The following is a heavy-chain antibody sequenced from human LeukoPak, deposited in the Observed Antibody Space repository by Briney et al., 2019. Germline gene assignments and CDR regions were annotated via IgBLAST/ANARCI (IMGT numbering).Heavy chain of an antibody. D-gene: IGHD2-2*01. J-gene: IGHJ3*02. V-gene: IGHV3-33*06. CDR1: GFTFSSYG. Sequence: PGRSLRLSCAASGFTFSSYGMHWVRQAPGKGLEWVAMIWYDGSNKYYADSVKGRLTISRDNSKNTLYLQMNSLRAEDTAVYYCAKESGYCSTTSCFADAFDIWGQGTMVTVSS. CDR2: IWYDGSNK. CDR3: AKESGYCSTTSCFADAFDI.